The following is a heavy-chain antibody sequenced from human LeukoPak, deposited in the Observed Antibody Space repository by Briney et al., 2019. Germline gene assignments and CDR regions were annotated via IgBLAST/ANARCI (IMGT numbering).Heavy chain of an antibody. CDR2: IKEDGSEI. Sequence: GGSLRLSCAASAFTFSNYWMSWVRQAPGKGLEWVANIKEDGSEINYVDSVKGRFTISRDNAKNSLYLRMNSLRVDDTAVYYCARDRGYSTFDYWGQGTLVTVSS. CDR3: ARDRGYSTFDY. V-gene: IGHV3-7*01. CDR1: AFTFSNYW. J-gene: IGHJ4*02. D-gene: IGHD4-23*01.